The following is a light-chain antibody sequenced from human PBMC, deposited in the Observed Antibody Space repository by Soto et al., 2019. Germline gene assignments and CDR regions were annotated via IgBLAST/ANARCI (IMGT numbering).Light chain of an antibody. CDR2: EGS. V-gene: IGLV2-23*01. CDR3: CSYADSNTLI. J-gene: IGLJ2*01. CDR1: SSDVGGFNL. Sequence: QSVLTQPASVSGSPGQSITISCTGTSSDVGGFNLVSWYQQHPGKAPKVMIYEGSKRPSGVSNRFSGSKSGNTASLTISGLQAEDEADCYCCSYADSNTLIFGGGTKLTVL.